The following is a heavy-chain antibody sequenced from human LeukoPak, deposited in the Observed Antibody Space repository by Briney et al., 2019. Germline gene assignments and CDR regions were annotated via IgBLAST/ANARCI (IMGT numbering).Heavy chain of an antibody. Sequence: SVKLSCKASGGTFSSYAISWVRQAPGQGLEWMGRIIPILGIANYAQKFQGRVTITADKSTSTAYMELSSLRSEDTAVYYCARDFSWTGDYYYYGMDVWGQGTTVTVSS. CDR2: IIPILGIA. CDR1: GGTFSSYA. CDR3: ARDFSWTGDYYYYGMDV. D-gene: IGHD3/OR15-3a*01. J-gene: IGHJ6*02. V-gene: IGHV1-69*04.